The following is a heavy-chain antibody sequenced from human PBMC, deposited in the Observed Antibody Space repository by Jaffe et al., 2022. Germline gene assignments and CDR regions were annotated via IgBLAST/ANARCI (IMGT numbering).Heavy chain of an antibody. CDR2: IYSGGST. V-gene: IGHV3-53*02. D-gene: IGHD4-17*01. CDR1: GFTVSSNY. CDR3: ARDLVGDYGDHPYYYYYMDV. Sequence: EVQLVETGGGLIQPGGSLRLSCAASGFTVSSNYMSWVRQAPGKGLEWVSVIYSGGSTYYADSVKGRFTISRDNSKNTLYLQMNSLRAEDTAVYYCARDLVGDYGDHPYYYYYMDVWGKGTTVTVSS. J-gene: IGHJ6*03.